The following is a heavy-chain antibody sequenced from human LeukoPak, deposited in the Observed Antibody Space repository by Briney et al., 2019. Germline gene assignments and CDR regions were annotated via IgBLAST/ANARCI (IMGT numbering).Heavy chain of an antibody. D-gene: IGHD3-22*01. CDR3: ARAKDYYDSSGYDFDY. V-gene: IGHV1-69*04. Sequence: SVKVSCKASGGTFSSYAISWVRQAPGQGLEWMGRIIPILGIANYAQKFQGRVTVTADKSTSTAYMELSSLRSEDTAVYYCARAKDYYDSSGYDFDYWGQGTLVTVSS. J-gene: IGHJ4*02. CDR1: GGTFSSYA. CDR2: IIPILGIA.